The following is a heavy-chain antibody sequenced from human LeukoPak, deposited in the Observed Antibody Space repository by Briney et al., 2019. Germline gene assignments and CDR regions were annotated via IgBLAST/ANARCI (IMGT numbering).Heavy chain of an antibody. CDR2: ISYDGSNK. CDR1: GFTFSSYA. CDR3: ARGLSFANTNYFDS. V-gene: IGHV3-30*04. Sequence: PGGSLRLSCAASGFTFSSYAMHWVRQAPGKGLEWVAVISYDGSNKYYADSVKGRFIISRDNSKNTLYLPMNSLRAEATPVYYCARGLSFANTNYFDSWGQGALVTVSS. J-gene: IGHJ4*02. D-gene: IGHD1-1*01.